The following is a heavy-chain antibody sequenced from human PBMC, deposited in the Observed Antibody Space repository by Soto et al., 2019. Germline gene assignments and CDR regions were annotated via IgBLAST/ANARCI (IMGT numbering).Heavy chain of an antibody. V-gene: IGHV2-26*01. J-gene: IGHJ6*02. Sequence: SGPTLVNPTETLTLTCTVSGFSLTTGKMGVSWIRQPPGKALEWLAHIFSDNERSYSKSLQGRLTISKDTSGSQVVLSMTNVDPVDTATYYCARIICVSYQFYYAMVVWGQGTTVTVSS. CDR2: IFSDNER. CDR3: ARIICVSYQFYYAMVV. D-gene: IGHD2-2*01. CDR1: GFSLTTGKMG.